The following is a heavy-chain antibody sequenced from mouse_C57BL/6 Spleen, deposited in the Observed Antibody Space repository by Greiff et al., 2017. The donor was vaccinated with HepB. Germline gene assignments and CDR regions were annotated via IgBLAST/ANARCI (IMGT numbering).Heavy chain of an antibody. CDR1: GYTFTSYW. V-gene: IGHV1-52*01. J-gene: IGHJ4*01. Sequence: QVQLQQPGAELVRPGSSVKLSCKASGYTFTSYWMHWVKQRPIQGLEWIGNIDPSDSETHYNQKFKDKATLTVDKSSSTAYMQLSSLTSEDSAVYYCARGPPYGSRMDYWGQGTSVTVSS. CDR2: IDPSDSET. CDR3: ARGPPYGSRMDY. D-gene: IGHD1-1*01.